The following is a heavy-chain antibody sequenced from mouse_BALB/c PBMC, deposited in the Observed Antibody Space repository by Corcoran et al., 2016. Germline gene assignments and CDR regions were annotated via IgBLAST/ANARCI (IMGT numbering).Heavy chain of an antibody. CDR3: ARGYYGSSYY. J-gene: IGHJ2*01. D-gene: IGHD1-1*01. CDR2: INTETGEP. V-gene: IGHV9-2-1*01. Sequence: QIQLVQSGPELKKPGETVKISCKASGYTFTDYSMHWVKQGPGKGLKWMGWINTETGEPTYADDFKGRFAFSLETSASTAYLQINNLKNEDTATYCCARGYYGSSYYWGQGTTLTVSS. CDR1: GYTFTDYS.